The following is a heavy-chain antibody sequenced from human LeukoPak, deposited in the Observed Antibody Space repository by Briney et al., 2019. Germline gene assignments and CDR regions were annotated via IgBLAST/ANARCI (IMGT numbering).Heavy chain of an antibody. CDR3: ARDRDYGSGIFDY. CDR1: GYTFTGYY. D-gene: IGHD3-10*01. J-gene: IGHJ4*02. Sequence: ASVKVSCKASGYTFTGYYMHWVRQAPGQGLEWMGWINPNSGGTNYAQKFQGRVTMTRDTSISTAYMELSRLRSDDTAVYYCARDRDYGSGIFDYWGQGTLVAVSS. CDR2: INPNSGGT. V-gene: IGHV1-2*02.